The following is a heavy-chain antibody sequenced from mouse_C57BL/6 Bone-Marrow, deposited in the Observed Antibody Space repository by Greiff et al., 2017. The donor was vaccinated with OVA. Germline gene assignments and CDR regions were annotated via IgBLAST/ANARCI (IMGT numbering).Heavy chain of an antibody. CDR3: ARGYDYDLAWFAY. V-gene: IGHV1-61*01. D-gene: IGHD2-4*01. CDR2: LYPSDSET. CDR1: GYTFTSYW. Sequence: QVPLPQPGAGLVRPGSSVKLSCKASGYTFTSYWMDWVKQRPGQGLGWIGNLYPSDSETHYNQKFKDKATLTVDKSSSTAYMQLSSLTSEDSAVYYCARGYDYDLAWFAYWGQGTLVTVSA. J-gene: IGHJ3*01.